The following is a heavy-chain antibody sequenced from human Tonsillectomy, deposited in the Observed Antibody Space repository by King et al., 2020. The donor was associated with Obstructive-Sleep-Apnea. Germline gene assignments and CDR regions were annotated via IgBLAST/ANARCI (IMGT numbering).Heavy chain of an antibody. CDR2: IYPGDSDT. CDR1: GYSFSSNW. V-gene: IGHV5-51*01. CDR3: ARGVGGTMGANFWRFDY. J-gene: IGHJ4*02. D-gene: IGHD1-26*01. Sequence: DVQLVESGAEVKKPGESLKISCKGSGYSFSSNWIGWVRQMPGKGLEWMGIIYPGDSDTRYSPSFQGQVTISADKSISTAYLQWSSLRASDTAMYYCARGVGGTMGANFWRFDYWGQGTLVTVSS.